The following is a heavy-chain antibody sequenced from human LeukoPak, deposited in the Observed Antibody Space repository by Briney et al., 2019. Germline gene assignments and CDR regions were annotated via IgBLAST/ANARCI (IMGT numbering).Heavy chain of an antibody. V-gene: IGHV3-9*03. Sequence: PGGSLRLSCAASGFTFDDYAMHWVRQAPGKGLEWVSGISRNSGSIGYADSVKGRFTISRDNAKNSLYLQMNSLRAEDMALYSCAKDIGLWGLRLGELSLGFDYWGQGTLVTVSS. D-gene: IGHD3-16*02. J-gene: IGHJ4*02. CDR2: ISRNSGSI. CDR1: GFTFDDYA. CDR3: AKDIGLWGLRLGELSLGFDY.